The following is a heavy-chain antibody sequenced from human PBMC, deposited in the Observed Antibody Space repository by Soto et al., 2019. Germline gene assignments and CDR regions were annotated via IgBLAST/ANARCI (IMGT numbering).Heavy chain of an antibody. V-gene: IGHV1-69*13. CDR2: IIPIFGTA. J-gene: IGHJ6*02. D-gene: IGHD3-16*02. CDR3: ATEGLRLGELSIGMDI. CDR1: GDTKSIYP. Sequence: VKVDCKTSGDTKSIYPIGCVRQAHGQGLEWMGGIIPIFGTANYAQKFQGRVTITADKSTSTAYMELSSLRSEDTAVYYCATEGLRLGELSIGMDIWGQGTTGTVSS.